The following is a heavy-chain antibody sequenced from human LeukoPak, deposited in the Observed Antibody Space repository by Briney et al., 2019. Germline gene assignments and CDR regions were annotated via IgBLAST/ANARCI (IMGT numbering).Heavy chain of an antibody. CDR1: GYTFTGYY. D-gene: IGHD5-12*01. J-gene: IGHJ4*02. CDR2: INPNSGGT. CDR3: ARGIVATIKGTPNFDY. V-gene: IGHV1-2*02. Sequence: ASVKVSCKASGYTFTGYYMHWVRQAPGQGLEWMGWINPNSGGTNYAQKFQGRVTMTRDTSISTAYMELSRPRSDDTAVYYCARGIVATIKGTPNFDYWGQGTLVTVSS.